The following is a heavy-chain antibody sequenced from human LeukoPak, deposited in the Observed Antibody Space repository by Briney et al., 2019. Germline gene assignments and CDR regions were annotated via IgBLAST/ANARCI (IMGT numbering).Heavy chain of an antibody. CDR1: GYTFTTFA. V-gene: IGHV7-4-1*02. CDR2: INTDTGNP. CDR3: ARGRHCSGGKCYGDH. J-gene: IGHJ4*02. Sequence: ASVKVSCKASGYTFTTFAVNWVRQAPGQGLEWMGWINTDTGNPTYGQDFTGRFVFSLDTSLSTAYLQISSLKAEDTAVYYCARGRHCSGGKCYGDHWGQGTLVTVSS. D-gene: IGHD2-15*01.